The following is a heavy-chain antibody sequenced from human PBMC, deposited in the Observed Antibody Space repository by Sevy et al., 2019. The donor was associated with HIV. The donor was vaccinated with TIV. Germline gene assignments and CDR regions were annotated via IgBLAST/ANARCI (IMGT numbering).Heavy chain of an antibody. D-gene: IGHD2-2*01. CDR2: ISGRSSYI. CDR1: GFIFSNYS. J-gene: IGHJ4*02. CDR3: ARVLRVVRIDYFDY. V-gene: IGHV3-21*01. Sequence: GGSLGLSCAASGFIFSNYSMNWVRQAPGKGLEWVSSISGRSSYIYNADSVKGRFTISRDNAKNSLYLQMNSLRAEDTAVYYCARVLRVVRIDYFDYWGQGTLVTVSS.